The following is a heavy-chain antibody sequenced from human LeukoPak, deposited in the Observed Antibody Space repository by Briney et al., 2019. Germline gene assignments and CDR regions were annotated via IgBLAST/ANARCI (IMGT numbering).Heavy chain of an antibody. CDR2: ISSSEDII. D-gene: IGHD3-3*01. J-gene: IGHJ4*02. Sequence: GGSLRLSCVASGFIFSSYSMTWVRQASGKGLEWVSYISSSEDIIEYTDSVKGRFTISRDNAKNSLYYCAREGMDFWSSSSSVYHMDSWGQGTQVTVSS. CDR1: GFIFSSYS. V-gene: IGHV3-48*01. CDR3: YHMDS.